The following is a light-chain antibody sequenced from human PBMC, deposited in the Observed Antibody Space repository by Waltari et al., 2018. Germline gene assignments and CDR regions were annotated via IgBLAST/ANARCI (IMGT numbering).Light chain of an antibody. V-gene: IGLV2-8*01. Sequence: QSALTQPPSASGSPGQSVTISCTGTSSHVGRYHYVSWYQQHPGKAPKLIIYEVTKRPSGVPDRFSGSKSGNTASLTVSGLQAEDEADYYCSSFADTNPFVFGTGTKVTVL. CDR3: SSFADTNPFV. CDR2: EVT. J-gene: IGLJ1*01. CDR1: SSHVGRYHY.